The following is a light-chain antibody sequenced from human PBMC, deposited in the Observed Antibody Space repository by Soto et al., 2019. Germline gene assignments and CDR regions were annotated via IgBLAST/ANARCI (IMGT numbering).Light chain of an antibody. CDR3: QQYNNWPPWT. V-gene: IGKV3-15*01. Sequence: IVLTQSPVSLSLSPGERATLSCRASGSIGRSLAWYQQRPGQAPRLLIYGASTRATGIPARFSGSGSGTEFTLTISSLQSEDFAVYYCQQYNNWPPWTFGQGTKVDIK. CDR2: GAS. CDR1: GSIGRS. J-gene: IGKJ1*01.